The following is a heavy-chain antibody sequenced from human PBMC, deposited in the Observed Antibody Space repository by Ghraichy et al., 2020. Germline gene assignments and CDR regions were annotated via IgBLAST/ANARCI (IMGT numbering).Heavy chain of an antibody. V-gene: IGHV3-7*01. CDR1: GFSFSRHW. D-gene: IGHD4-17*01. CDR3: ARDPYGDYKYGGTDY. Sequence: GESLNISCAASGFSFSRHWMSWVRQAPGKGLEWVASIKSDGSDSVYVDSVKGRFIISRDNAKNSVSLEMNSLRADDTAVYYCARDPYGDYKYGGTDYWGQGTLVSVSS. J-gene: IGHJ4*02. CDR2: IKSDGSDS.